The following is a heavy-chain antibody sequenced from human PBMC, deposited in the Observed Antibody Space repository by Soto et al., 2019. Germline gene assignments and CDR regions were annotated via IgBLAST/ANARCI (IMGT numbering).Heavy chain of an antibody. CDR2: IYYSGST. CDR1: GGSISSYY. V-gene: IGHV4-59*01. J-gene: IGHJ6*02. D-gene: IGHD6-13*01. CDR3: ARIGYSRSWYVVKTYDYYGMEV. Sequence: PSETLSLTCTVSGGSISSYYWSWIRQPPGKGLEWIGYIYYSGSTNYNPSLKSRVTISVDTSKNQFCLKLSSVTAADTAVYYWARIGYSRSWYVVKTYDYYGMEVWGQGTTINVSS.